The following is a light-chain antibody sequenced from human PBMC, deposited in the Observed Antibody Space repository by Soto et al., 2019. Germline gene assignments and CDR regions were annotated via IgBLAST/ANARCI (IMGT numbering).Light chain of an antibody. V-gene: IGKV3-15*01. CDR3: QQYNNWPTVT. CDR2: GAS. CDR1: QSVYNK. J-gene: IGKJ3*01. Sequence: EIVMTQSPATRSLSPGERATLSWGASQSVYNKLAWYQQKPGQAPRLLIYGASTRATGIPARFSGSGSGTEFTLTISSLQPQDFAVYFCQQYNNWPTVTFGPGTKVDIK.